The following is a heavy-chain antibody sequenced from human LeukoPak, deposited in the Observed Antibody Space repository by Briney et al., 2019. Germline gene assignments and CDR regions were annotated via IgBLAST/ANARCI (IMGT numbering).Heavy chain of an antibody. CDR3: ARDMYSSFSFVRCVFDI. CDR2: IWYDGSNK. V-gene: IGHV3-33*01. J-gene: IGHJ3*02. D-gene: IGHD6-19*01. CDR1: GFTFSSYG. Sequence: PGRSLRLSCAASGFTFSSYGMHWVRQAPGKGLEWVAVIWYDGSNKYYADSVKGRFTISRDNSKNTLYLQMNSLRAEDTAVYYCARDMYSSFSFVRCVFDIWGQGTMVTVSS.